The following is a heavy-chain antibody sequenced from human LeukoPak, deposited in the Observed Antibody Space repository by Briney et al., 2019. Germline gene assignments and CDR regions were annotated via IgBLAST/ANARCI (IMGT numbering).Heavy chain of an antibody. D-gene: IGHD1-14*01. CDR1: GFTFSDYY. Sequence: GGSLRLSCAASGFTFSDYYMSWIRQAPGKGLEWVSYISSSGSTIYYADSVKGRFTISRDNAKNSLYLQMNSLRAEDTAVYYCASLGGAPSPAEPMDVWGKGTTVTISS. V-gene: IGHV3-11*01. J-gene: IGHJ6*03. CDR2: ISSSGSTI. CDR3: ASLGGAPSPAEPMDV.